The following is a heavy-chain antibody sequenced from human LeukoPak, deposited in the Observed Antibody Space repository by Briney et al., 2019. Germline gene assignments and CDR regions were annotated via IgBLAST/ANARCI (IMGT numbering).Heavy chain of an antibody. V-gene: IGHV4-39*01. J-gene: IGHJ4*02. CDR3: ARIGYYYDSSGYFTMPEFDY. CDR1: GGSISSYY. CDR2: IYYSGST. Sequence: SETLSLTCTVSGGSISSYYWGWIRQPPGKGLEWIGSIYYSGSTYYNPSLKSRVTISVDTSKNQFSLKLSSVTPADTAVYYCARIGYYYDSSGYFTMPEFDYWGQGTLVTVSS. D-gene: IGHD3-22*01.